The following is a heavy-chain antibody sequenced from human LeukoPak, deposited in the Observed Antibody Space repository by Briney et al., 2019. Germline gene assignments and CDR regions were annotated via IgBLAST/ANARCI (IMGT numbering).Heavy chain of an antibody. D-gene: IGHD4-17*01. V-gene: IGHV1-69*13. CDR1: GGTFSSYA. J-gene: IGHJ5*02. CDR2: IIPIFGTA. Sequence: EASVNVSCKASGGTFSSYAISWVRQAPGQGLEWMGGIIPIFGTANYAQKFQGRVTITADESTGTAYMELSSLRSEDTAVYYCARVGGDLSFDPWGQGTLVTVSS. CDR3: ARVGGDLSFDP.